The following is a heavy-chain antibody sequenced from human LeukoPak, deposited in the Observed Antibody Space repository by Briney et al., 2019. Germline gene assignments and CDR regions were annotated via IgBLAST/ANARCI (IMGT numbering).Heavy chain of an antibody. J-gene: IGHJ2*01. D-gene: IGHD4-17*01. CDR2: IYYSGST. V-gene: IGHV4-61*03. CDR1: GDSVSGGFYY. CDR3: ARRMTTAYWYFDL. Sequence: PSETLSLTCTVSGDSVSGGFYYWSWIRQPPGKGLEWIGYIYYSGSTNYNPSLKSRVTISVDTSKNHFSLKLSSVTATDTAVYYCARRMTTAYWYFDLWGRGTLVTVSS.